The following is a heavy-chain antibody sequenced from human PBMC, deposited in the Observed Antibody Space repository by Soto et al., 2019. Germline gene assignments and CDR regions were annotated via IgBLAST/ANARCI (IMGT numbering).Heavy chain of an antibody. V-gene: IGHV4-30-4*01. CDR1: GGSISSGDYY. CDR3: ARAPKDIVVVPAAWDNWFDP. D-gene: IGHD2-2*01. Sequence: PAETLSLTCPVSGGSISSGDYYWSWIRQPPGKGLEWIGYIYYSGSTYYNPSLKSRVTISVDTSKNQFSLKLSSVTAADTAVYYCARAPKDIVVVPAAWDNWFDPWGLGTLVTVSS. CDR2: IYYSGST. J-gene: IGHJ5*02.